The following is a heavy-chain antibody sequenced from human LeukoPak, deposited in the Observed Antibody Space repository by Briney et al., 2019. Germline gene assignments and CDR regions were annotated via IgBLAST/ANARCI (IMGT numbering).Heavy chain of an antibody. Sequence: GGSLRLSCAASGFTFSSYWMNWARQAPGKGLEWVASINHNGNVNYYVDSMKGRFTISRDNAKNSLYLQMGNLRAEDTAVYFCARGGGLDVWGQGATVTVSS. CDR1: GFTFSSYW. CDR2: INHNGNVN. D-gene: IGHD3-16*01. CDR3: ARGGGLDV. J-gene: IGHJ6*02. V-gene: IGHV3-7*03.